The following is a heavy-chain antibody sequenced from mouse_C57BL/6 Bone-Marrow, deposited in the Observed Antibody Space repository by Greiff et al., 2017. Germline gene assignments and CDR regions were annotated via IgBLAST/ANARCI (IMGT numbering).Heavy chain of an antibody. J-gene: IGHJ2*01. D-gene: IGHD1-1*01. CDR2: ISSGGSYT. V-gene: IGHV5-6*01. Sequence: EVMLVESGGDLVKPGGSLKLSCAASGFTFSSYGMSWVRPTPDKRLEWVATISSGGSYTYYPDSVKGRFTISRDNAKNTLYLQMSSLKSEDTAMYYCARPNYYYGSSYLDYWGQGTTLTVSS. CDR3: ARPNYYYGSSYLDY. CDR1: GFTFSSYG.